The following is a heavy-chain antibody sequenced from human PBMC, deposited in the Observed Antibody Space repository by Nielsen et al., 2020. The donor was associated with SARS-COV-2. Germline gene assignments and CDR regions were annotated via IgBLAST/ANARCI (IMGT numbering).Heavy chain of an antibody. CDR2: ISGSGGST. CDR1: GFTFSSYA. D-gene: IGHD6-19*01. V-gene: IGHV3-23*01. J-gene: IGHJ4*02. Sequence: GGSLRLSCAASGFTFSSYAMSWVRQARGKGLEWVSAISGSGGSTYYADSVKGRFTISRDNSKNTLYLQMNSLRAEDTAVYYCAKDSSGWEHKDYWGQGTLVTVSS. CDR3: AKDSSGWEHKDY.